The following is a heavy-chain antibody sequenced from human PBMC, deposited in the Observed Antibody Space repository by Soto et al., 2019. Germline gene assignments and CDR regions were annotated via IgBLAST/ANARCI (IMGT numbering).Heavy chain of an antibody. V-gene: IGHV3-23*01. CDR1: GPFTFKNYA. CDR2: IQGDSALT. Sequence: EVRLLESGGGFVQPGGSLRLSCAASGPFTFKNYAMTWVRQAPGKGLEWVSAIQGDSALTNYVDSVKGRFTISRDNSKNTVFLQMTDLRVEDTATYYCAKDRRLEIYSGLDVWGQGTTVIVSS. D-gene: IGHD6-25*01. J-gene: IGHJ6*02. CDR3: AKDRRLEIYSGLDV.